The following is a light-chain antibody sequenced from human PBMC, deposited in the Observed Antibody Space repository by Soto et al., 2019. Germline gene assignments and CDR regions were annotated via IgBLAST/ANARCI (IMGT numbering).Light chain of an antibody. CDR2: AAS. CDR1: QFINKY. Sequence: DIQMTQSPSSLSASVGDRVTITCRASQFINKYLSWYQQKPGKVPKLLINAASTLQSGVPSRFNGSRSGTEFSLAISSLQPEDFATYYCQQNYNPPWTFGQGTKVEIK. V-gene: IGKV1-39*01. CDR3: QQNYNPPWT. J-gene: IGKJ1*01.